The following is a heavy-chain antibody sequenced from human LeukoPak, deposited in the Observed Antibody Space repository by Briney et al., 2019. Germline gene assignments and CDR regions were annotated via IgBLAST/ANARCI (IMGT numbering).Heavy chain of an antibody. Sequence: SETLSLTCTVSGGSISSYYWSWIRQPAGKGLEWVGRIYTSGITDYNPSLNSRVTMSVDTSKNQFSLKLSSVTAADTAVYYCARVPVAGRDWFDPWGQGTLVTVSS. V-gene: IGHV4-4*07. J-gene: IGHJ5*02. CDR3: ARVPVAGRDWFDP. D-gene: IGHD6-19*01. CDR1: GGSISSYY. CDR2: IYTSGIT.